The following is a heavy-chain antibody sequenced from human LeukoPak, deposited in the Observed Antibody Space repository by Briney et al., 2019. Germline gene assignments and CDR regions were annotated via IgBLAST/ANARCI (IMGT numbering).Heavy chain of an antibody. CDR3: ARDGAAADYYYYYMDV. D-gene: IGHD6-13*01. J-gene: IGHJ6*03. Sequence: ASVKVSCKASGYTFTSYAMNWVRQAPGQGLEWMGWINTNTGNPTYAQGFTGRFVFSLDTSVSTAYLQISRLKAEDTAVYYCARDGAAADYYYYYMDVWGKGTTVTVSS. V-gene: IGHV7-4-1*02. CDR1: GYTFTSYA. CDR2: INTNTGNP.